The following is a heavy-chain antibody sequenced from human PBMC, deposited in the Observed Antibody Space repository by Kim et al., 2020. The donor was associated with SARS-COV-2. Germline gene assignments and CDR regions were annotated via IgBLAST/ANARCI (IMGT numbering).Heavy chain of an antibody. J-gene: IGHJ4*02. CDR2: IKQDGSEK. D-gene: IGHD3-22*01. Sequence: GGSLRLSCAASGFTFSSYWMRWVRQAPGKGLEWVANIKQDGSEKYYVDSVKGRFTISRDNAKNSLYLQMNSLRAEDTAVYYCARDVRYDSSGYYDIFRDYWGQGTLVTVSS. V-gene: IGHV3-7*01. CDR3: ARDVRYDSSGYYDIFRDY. CDR1: GFTFSSYW.